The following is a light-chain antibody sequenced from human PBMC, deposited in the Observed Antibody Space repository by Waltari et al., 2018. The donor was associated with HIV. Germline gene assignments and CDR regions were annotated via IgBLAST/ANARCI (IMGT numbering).Light chain of an antibody. CDR1: TSNIGNDY. CDR2: DNN. J-gene: IGLJ3*02. V-gene: IGLV1-51*01. Sequence: QSVLTQPPSVSAAPGQKVTISCSGSTSNIGNDYVSWYQHVPGAAPRLLIDDNNKRPSGIPDRFSGSRSGTSATLGITGLQTGDEAHYYCGTWDRSLSAAVFGGGTKLTVL. CDR3: GTWDRSLSAAV.